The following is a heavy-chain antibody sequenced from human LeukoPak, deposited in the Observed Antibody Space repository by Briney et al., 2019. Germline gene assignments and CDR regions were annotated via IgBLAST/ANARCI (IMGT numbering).Heavy chain of an antibody. J-gene: IGHJ4*02. Sequence: GGSLRLSCAASGFTFSSYSMNWVRQAPGKGLEWVSSISSSSSYIYYADSVKGRFTISRDNAKNPLYLQMNSLRAEDTAVYYCARGQARYYYDSRERYWGQGTLVTVSS. CDR1: GFTFSSYS. CDR2: ISSSSSYI. CDR3: ARGQARYYYDSRERY. V-gene: IGHV3-21*01. D-gene: IGHD3-22*01.